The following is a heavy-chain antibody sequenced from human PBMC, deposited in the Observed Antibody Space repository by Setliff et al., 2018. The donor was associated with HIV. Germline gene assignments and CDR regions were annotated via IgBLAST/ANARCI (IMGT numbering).Heavy chain of an antibody. D-gene: IGHD2-2*01. Sequence: PGESLKISCKGSGYSFTSYWIGWVRQMPGKGLEWMGIIYPDDSDTRYSPSFQGQVTISADKSINTAYVQWSSLKASDTAMYYCARRLPYCSRSSCYDYYFDYWGQGTLVTVSS. CDR1: GYSFTSYW. CDR2: IYPDDSDT. CDR3: ARRLPYCSRSSCYDYYFDY. J-gene: IGHJ4*02. V-gene: IGHV5-51*01.